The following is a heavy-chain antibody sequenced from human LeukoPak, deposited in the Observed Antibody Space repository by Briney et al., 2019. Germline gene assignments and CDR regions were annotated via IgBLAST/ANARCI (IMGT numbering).Heavy chain of an antibody. J-gene: IGHJ2*01. CDR3: ATSVTRRRLDWFIDL. V-gene: IGHV3-11*04. Sequence: GGSLRLSCAASGFTFRDYYMSWIRQAPGKGLEWISYISSSAGTIHYVDSVKGRFTISRDNAKNSLYLQMDSLRVEDTAVYYCATSVTRRRLDWFIDLWGRGPLVSVSS. CDR2: ISSSAGTI. D-gene: IGHD4-17*01. CDR1: GFTFRDYY.